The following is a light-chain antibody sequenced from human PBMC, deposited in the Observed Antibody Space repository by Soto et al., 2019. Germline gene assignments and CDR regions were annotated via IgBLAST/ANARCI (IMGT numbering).Light chain of an antibody. CDR1: QSVGSGY. CDR3: QQYARSPFT. V-gene: IGKV3-20*01. CDR2: GTS. Sequence: EIVLTQSPGTLSLSPGERATLSCRASQSVGSGYFAWYQQKPDQAPRLLIYGTSSRATDIPNRFSGSASGTDFTLTISRLEPEDFAVYYCQQYARSPFTCGPGTKVDIK. J-gene: IGKJ3*01.